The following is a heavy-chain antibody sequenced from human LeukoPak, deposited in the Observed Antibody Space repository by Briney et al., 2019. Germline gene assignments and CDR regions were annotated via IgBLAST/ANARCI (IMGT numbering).Heavy chain of an antibody. CDR3: AKGQTPQSRYFDSWWASSAYYYYYMDV. D-gene: IGHD3-9*01. Sequence: GGSLRLSCVASGFTFTKHWMSWVRQAPGKGLEWVAFIRYDGSNKYYADSVKGRFTISRDNSKNTLYLQMNSLRAEDTAVYYCAKGQTPQSRYFDSWWASSAYYYYYMDVWGKGTTVTISS. CDR1: GFTFTKHW. V-gene: IGHV3-30*02. J-gene: IGHJ6*03. CDR2: IRYDGSNK.